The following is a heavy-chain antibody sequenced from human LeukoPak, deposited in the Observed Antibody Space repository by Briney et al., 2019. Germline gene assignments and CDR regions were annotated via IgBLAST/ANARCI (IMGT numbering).Heavy chain of an antibody. V-gene: IGHV3-23*01. CDR3: VKDYSTIAAAANPLFDY. J-gene: IGHJ4*02. CDR1: GFTFSSYA. D-gene: IGHD6-13*01. CDR2: ITGSGDTT. Sequence: GGSLRLSCAASGFTFSSYAVTWVRQAPGKGLEWVSGITGSGDTTFHADSVKGRFTISRDNSKNTLYLQMHSLRAEDTAVYYCVKDYSTIAAAANPLFDYWGQGALVTVSS.